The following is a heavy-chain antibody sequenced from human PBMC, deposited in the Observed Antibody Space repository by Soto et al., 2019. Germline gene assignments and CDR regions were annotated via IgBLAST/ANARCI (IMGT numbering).Heavy chain of an antibody. Sequence: QLQLQESGPGLVKPSETLSLTCTVSGGSISSSSYYWGWIRQPPGKGLEWIGSIYYSGSTYYNPSLKSRVTISVATSKTQFSLKLSSVTAADTAVYYCASLWRYSTSPGRGYWGQGTLVTVSS. CDR2: IYYSGST. CDR1: GGSISSSSYY. CDR3: ASLWRYSTSPGRGY. D-gene: IGHD6-6*01. J-gene: IGHJ4*02. V-gene: IGHV4-39*01.